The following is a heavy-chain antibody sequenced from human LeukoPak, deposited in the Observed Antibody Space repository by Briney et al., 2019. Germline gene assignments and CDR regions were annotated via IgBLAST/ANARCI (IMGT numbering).Heavy chain of an antibody. CDR2: IYSGGST. CDR3: AREPGVYSLEPYFDY. CDR1: GFSVRSNY. J-gene: IGHJ4*02. D-gene: IGHD5-18*01. V-gene: IGHV3-53*01. Sequence: PGGSLRLSCAATGFSVRSNYMSWVRQAPGKGLEWVSVIYSGGSTYYADSVKGRFTISRDNSKNTLYLQMNSLRAEDTAVYYCAREPGVYSLEPYFDYWGQGTQVTVSS.